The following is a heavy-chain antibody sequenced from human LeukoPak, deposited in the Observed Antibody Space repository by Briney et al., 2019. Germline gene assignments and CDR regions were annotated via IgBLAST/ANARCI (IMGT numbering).Heavy chain of an antibody. CDR3: ARGLLRSSSWYFAGGDRTYFDY. J-gene: IGHJ4*02. D-gene: IGHD6-13*01. Sequence: SGTLSLTCAVFVDSISSSKWWSWIRQPPGKGLEWIGEINHSGSTNYNPSLKSRVTISVDTSKNQFSLKLSSVTAADTAVYYCARGLLRSSSWYFAGGDRTYFDYWGQGTLVTVPS. CDR2: INHSGST. CDR1: VDSISSSKW. V-gene: IGHV4-4*02.